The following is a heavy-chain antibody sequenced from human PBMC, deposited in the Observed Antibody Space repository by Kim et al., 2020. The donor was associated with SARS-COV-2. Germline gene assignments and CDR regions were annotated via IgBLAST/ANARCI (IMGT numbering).Heavy chain of an antibody. D-gene: IGHD5-18*01. CDR3: AKRGPYSYGFWGEAFDI. V-gene: IGHV3-72*01. Sequence: GKGRFTITRDDSKNSLYLQMNSLKTEDTAVYYWAKRGPYSYGFWGEAFDIWGQGTMVTVSS. J-gene: IGHJ3*02.